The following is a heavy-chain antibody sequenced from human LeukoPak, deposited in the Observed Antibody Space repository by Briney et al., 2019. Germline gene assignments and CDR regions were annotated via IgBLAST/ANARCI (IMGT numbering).Heavy chain of an antibody. V-gene: IGHV4-39*07. CDR2: VYYTGST. D-gene: IGHD1-7*01. CDR1: GGSISSSGYY. CDR3: VRDRELNY. Sequence: PSETLSLTCTVSGGSISSSGYYWGWIRQPPGKGLEWIGSVYYTGSTSHSPSLKSRVTISADTSKNQFSLKLTSVTAADTAVYYCVRDRELNYWGQGTLVTVSS. J-gene: IGHJ4*02.